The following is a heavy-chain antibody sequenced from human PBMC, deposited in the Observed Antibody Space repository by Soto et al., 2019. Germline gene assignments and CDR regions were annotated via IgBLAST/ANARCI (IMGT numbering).Heavy chain of an antibody. Sequence: VQLVESGGGVVQPGRSLRLSCAASGFTFSSYEMNWVRQAPGKGLEWVSYISSSGSTIYYADSVKGRFTISRDNAKNSLYLQMNSLRAEDTAVYYCARLNDYADYFDYWGQGTLVTVSS. D-gene: IGHD4-17*01. J-gene: IGHJ4*02. CDR2: ISSSGSTI. CDR3: ARLNDYADYFDY. V-gene: IGHV3-48*03. CDR1: GFTFSSYE.